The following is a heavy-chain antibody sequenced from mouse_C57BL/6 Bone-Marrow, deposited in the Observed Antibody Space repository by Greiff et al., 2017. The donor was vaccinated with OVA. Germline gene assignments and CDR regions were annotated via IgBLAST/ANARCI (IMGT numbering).Heavy chain of an antibody. CDR2: IDPEDGDT. J-gene: IGHJ3*01. CDR3: TSRGPAWFAY. CDR1: GFNIKDYY. V-gene: IGHV14-1*01. Sequence: VQLQQSGAELVRPGASVKLSCTASGFNIKDYYMHWVKQRPEQGLEWIGRIDPEDGDTEYAQKFQGKATMPADTSSNTAYLQLSSLTSEDTAVYYCTSRGPAWFAYWGQGTLVTVSA.